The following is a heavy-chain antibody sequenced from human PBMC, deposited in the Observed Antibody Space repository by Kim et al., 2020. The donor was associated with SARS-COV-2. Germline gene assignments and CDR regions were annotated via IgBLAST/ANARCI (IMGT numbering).Heavy chain of an antibody. CDR3: ARGGRGSSSWVYYYYSGMDG. Sequence: SETLSLTCDVYGGSFSGYYWSWIRQPPGKGLEWIGEINHSGSTNYNPSLKSRVTISVDTSKNQFSLKLSSVTAADTAGYYCARGGRGSSSWVYYYYSGMDGWGQGTTVTVSS. CDR2: INHSGST. CDR1: GGSFSGYY. D-gene: IGHD6-13*01. V-gene: IGHV4-34*01. J-gene: IGHJ6*02.